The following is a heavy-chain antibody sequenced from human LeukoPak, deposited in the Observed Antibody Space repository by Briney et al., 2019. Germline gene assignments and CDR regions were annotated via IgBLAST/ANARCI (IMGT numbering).Heavy chain of an antibody. CDR1: GASISTGDYY. CDR2: VYNTGGT. CDR3: ARDYYHGFSTYRP. D-gene: IGHD3-10*01. V-gene: IGHV4-30-4*08. J-gene: IGHJ5*02. Sequence: SETLSLTCTVSGASISTGDYYYSWIRQAPGKGLEWIGYVYNTGGTHYNPSLKSRVTISVDRSMNQFSLELTSVTAADTAVYYCARDYYHGFSTYRPWGQGTRVTVSS.